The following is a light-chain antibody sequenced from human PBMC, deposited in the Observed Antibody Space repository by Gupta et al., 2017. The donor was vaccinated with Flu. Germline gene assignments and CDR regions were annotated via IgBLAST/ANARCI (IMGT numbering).Light chain of an antibody. CDR3: QQSNSFPGT. J-gene: IGKJ1*01. CDR1: QGISNW. V-gene: IGKV1-12*01. Sequence: GDRVTITCRASQGISNWLAWYQQKPGKAPKVLIHTASVLQSGVPSRFSGSASGTDFTLTISSLQPEDFATYYWQQSNSFPGTFGQGTKVEIK. CDR2: TAS.